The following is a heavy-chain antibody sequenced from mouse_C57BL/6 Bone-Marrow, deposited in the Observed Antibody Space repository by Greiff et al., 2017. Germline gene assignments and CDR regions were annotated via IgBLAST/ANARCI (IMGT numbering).Heavy chain of an antibody. J-gene: IGHJ2*01. D-gene: IGHD2-4*01. CDR1: GFNINDDY. CDR3: TVSDYDPDY. Sequence: VQLQQSGAELVRPGASVKLSCTASGFNINDDYMHWVKQRPEQGLEWIGWIDPENGDTEYASKFQGKATITADTSSNTAYMQLSSLTSEDTAVYYCTVSDYDPDYWGQGTTLTVSS. CDR2: IDPENGDT. V-gene: IGHV14-4*01.